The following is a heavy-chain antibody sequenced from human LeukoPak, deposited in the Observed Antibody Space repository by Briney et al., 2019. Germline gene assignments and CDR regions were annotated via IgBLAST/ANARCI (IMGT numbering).Heavy chain of an antibody. Sequence: GESLRLSCAGTGMSFSDFRDAWMSWVRQSPRKGLEWVGRIKSKNDGRTTEYAAPVKSRFTISRDDSKNTLYLQMNSLKTEDTAVYYCTTDFSIRPMVVWGKGTTVTVSS. V-gene: IGHV3-15*01. J-gene: IGHJ6*03. CDR2: IKSKNDGRTT. CDR3: TTDFSIRPMVV. CDR1: GMSFSDFRDAW.